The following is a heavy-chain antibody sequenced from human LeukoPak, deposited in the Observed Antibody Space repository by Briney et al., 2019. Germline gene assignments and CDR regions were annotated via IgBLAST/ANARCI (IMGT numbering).Heavy chain of an antibody. CDR2: IYPGDSDT. J-gene: IGHJ4*02. CDR1: GYSFTSYW. V-gene: IGHV5-51*01. CDR3: ARPGRDGGYSYGFDY. Sequence: GESLKISCKGSGYSFTSYWIGWVRQMPGKGLEWMGIIYPGDSDTRYSPSFQGQVTISAGKSISTAYLQWSSLKASDTAMYYCARPGRDGGYSYGFDYWGQGTLVTVSS. D-gene: IGHD5-18*01.